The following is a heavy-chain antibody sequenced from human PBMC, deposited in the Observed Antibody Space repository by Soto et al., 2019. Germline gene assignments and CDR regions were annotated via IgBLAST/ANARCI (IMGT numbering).Heavy chain of an antibody. CDR1: GFTFSSYA. J-gene: IGHJ5*02. CDR3: AKDRGSSGYYNPNWFDP. CDR2: ISGSGGST. V-gene: IGHV3-23*01. Sequence: GGSLRLSCAASGFTFSSYAMSWVRQAPGKGLEWVSAISGSGGSTYYADSVKGRFTISRDNSKNTLYLQMNSLRAEDTAVYYCAKDRGSSGYYNPNWFDPWAREPWSPSPQ. D-gene: IGHD3-22*01.